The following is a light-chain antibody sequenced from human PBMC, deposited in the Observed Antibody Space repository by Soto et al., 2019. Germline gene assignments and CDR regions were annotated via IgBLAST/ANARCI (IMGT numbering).Light chain of an antibody. V-gene: IGLV1-51*02. CDR1: SSNIGNNY. Sequence: QSVLTQPPSVSAAPGQKVTISCSGSSSNIGNNYLSWYQQLPGTAPKLLIYENNKRPSGIPDRFSGSKSGTSATLVITGLQTGDEADYYCGTWDSSLSAGVFGDGTKLTVL. CDR3: GTWDSSLSAGV. J-gene: IGLJ3*02. CDR2: ENN.